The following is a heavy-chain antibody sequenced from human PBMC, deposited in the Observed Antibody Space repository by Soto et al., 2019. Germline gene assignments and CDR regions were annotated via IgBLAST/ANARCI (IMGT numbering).Heavy chain of an antibody. J-gene: IGHJ4*02. Sequence: SETGPLTCAVYVGSFSGYYWSWIRQPPGKWLEGIGEINHSGSTNYNPALKSRVTISVDTSKNQFSPNLSSVAAADPAVYYCARVEQQRAPVYWGQATQVTVSS. CDR1: VGSFSGYY. CDR3: ARVEQQRAPVY. CDR2: INHSGST. D-gene: IGHD6-13*01. V-gene: IGHV4-34*01.